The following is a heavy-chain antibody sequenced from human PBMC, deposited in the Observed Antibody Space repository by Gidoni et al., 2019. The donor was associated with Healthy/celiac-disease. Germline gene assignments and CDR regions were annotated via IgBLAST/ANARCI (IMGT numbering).Heavy chain of an antibody. CDR1: GYSFTSYW. CDR2: IYPGDSDT. CDR3: ARGTLGLYDSSGYLPNWFDP. Sequence: EVQLVQSGAEVKKPGESLKISCTGSGYSFTSYWIGWVRQMPGKGLEWMGIIYPGDSDTRYSPSFQGQVTISADKSISTAYLQWSSLKASDTAMYYCARGTLGLYDSSGYLPNWFDPWGQGTLVTVSS. J-gene: IGHJ5*02. D-gene: IGHD3-22*01. V-gene: IGHV5-51*01.